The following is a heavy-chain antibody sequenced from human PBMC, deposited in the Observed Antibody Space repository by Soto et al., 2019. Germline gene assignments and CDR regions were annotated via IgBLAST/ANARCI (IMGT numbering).Heavy chain of an antibody. V-gene: IGHV1-18*01. Sequence: ASVKVSCKASGYSFTNYGITWVRQAPGQGFEWMGWISAYNGGTNYAQKLQGRVTMTTDASTSTAYLELRSLRSDDTAVYYCGRDRGVAPPVAGNTHYYYYMDVWGKGTTVTVSS. J-gene: IGHJ6*03. CDR1: GYSFTNYG. D-gene: IGHD6-19*01. CDR2: ISAYNGGT. CDR3: GRDRGVAPPVAGNTHYYYYMDV.